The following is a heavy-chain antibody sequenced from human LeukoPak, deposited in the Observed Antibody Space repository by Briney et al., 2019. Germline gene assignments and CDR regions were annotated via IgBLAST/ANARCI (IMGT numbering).Heavy chain of an antibody. CDR2: ISQSGST. CDR3: ARDLSGMDV. Sequence: ASGTLSLTCAVSGGSISSSNWWTWVRQPPGKGLEWVGEISQSGSTNYNPSLKSRVTISLDKSKNQFSLKLTSVTAADTAVYYCARDLSGMDVWGQGTTVTVSS. J-gene: IGHJ6*02. V-gene: IGHV4-4*02. CDR1: GGSISSSNW.